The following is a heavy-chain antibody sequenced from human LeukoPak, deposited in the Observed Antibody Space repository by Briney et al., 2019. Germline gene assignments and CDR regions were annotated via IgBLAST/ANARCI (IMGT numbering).Heavy chain of an antibody. CDR1: GFKFDEYG. Sequence: PGRSLRLSCAASGFKFDEYGMHWVRQAPGKGLEWVSGISWTSANIGYADSVQGRFTISRDNAKNSLYLQMNSLRPEDTAFYYCATRIALSGWYCFDSWGQGTLVTVSS. V-gene: IGHV3-9*01. CDR2: ISWTSANI. D-gene: IGHD6-19*01. J-gene: IGHJ4*02. CDR3: ATRIALSGWYCFDS.